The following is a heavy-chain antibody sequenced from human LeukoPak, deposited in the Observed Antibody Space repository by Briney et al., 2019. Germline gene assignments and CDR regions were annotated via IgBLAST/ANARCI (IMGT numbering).Heavy chain of an antibody. CDR1: GGSFSGYY. V-gene: IGHV4-34*01. CDR2: INHSGST. Sequence: SETLSLTCAVYGGSFSGYYWSWIRQPPGKGLEWIGEINHSGSTNYNLSLKSRVTISVDTSKNQFSLKLSSVTAADTAVYYCARGRLRYSYGYFSAPFDYWGQGTLVTVSS. D-gene: IGHD5-18*01. CDR3: ARGRLRYSYGYFSAPFDY. J-gene: IGHJ4*02.